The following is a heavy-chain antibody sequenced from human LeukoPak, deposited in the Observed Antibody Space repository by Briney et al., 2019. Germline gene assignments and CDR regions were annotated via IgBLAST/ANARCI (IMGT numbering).Heavy chain of an antibody. CDR3: ARDGTSTDDY. V-gene: IGHV1-18*04. D-gene: IGHD2-2*01. J-gene: IGHJ4*02. CDR2: ISGNNDNP. CDR1: GYTFTGYY. Sequence: ASVKVSCEASGYTFTGYYMHWVRQAPGQGLEWMGWISGNNDNPNYGQKFQGRFTVTTDSSTNTAYMELRNLRLDDTAVYYCARDGTSTDDYWGQGTLVTVSS.